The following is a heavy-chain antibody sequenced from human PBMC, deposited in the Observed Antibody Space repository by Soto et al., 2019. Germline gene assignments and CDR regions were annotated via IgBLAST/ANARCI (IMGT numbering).Heavy chain of an antibody. D-gene: IGHD3-10*01. V-gene: IGHV3-23*01. CDR2: ISGSGGST. CDR1: GFTFSSYA. CDR3: AKDREGSRTFRGLFDY. J-gene: IGHJ4*02. Sequence: PGGSLRLSCAASGFTFSSYAMSWVRQAPGKGLEWVSAISGSGGSTYYADSVKGRFTISRDNSKNTLYLQMNSLRAEDTAVYYCAKDREGSRTFRGLFDYWGQGTLGTVS.